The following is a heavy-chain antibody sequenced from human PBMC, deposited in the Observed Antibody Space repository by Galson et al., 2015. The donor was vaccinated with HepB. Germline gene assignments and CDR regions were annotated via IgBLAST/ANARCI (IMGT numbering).Heavy chain of an antibody. CDR3: ARDRDCSGGSCYLGPDY. CDR2: ISSSSSYT. V-gene: IGHV3-11*05. D-gene: IGHD2-15*01. Sequence: SLRLSCAASGFTFSDYYMSWIRQAPGKGLEWVSYISSSSSYTNYADSVKGRFTISRDNAKNSLYLQMNSLRAEDTAVYYCARDRDCSGGSCYLGPDYCGQGTLVTVSS. J-gene: IGHJ4*02. CDR1: GFTFSDYY.